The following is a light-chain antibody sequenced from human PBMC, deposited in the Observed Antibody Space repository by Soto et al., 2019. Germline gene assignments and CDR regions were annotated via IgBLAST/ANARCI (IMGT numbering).Light chain of an antibody. CDR1: SGHSSYA. J-gene: IGLJ1*01. Sequence: QLMLTQSPSASASLGASVKLTCTLSSGHSSYAIAWHQQQPEKGPRYLMKLNSDGSHSKGDGIPDRFSGSSSGAERYLTISSLQSEDEADYYCQTWGTGPFVFGTGTKLTVL. CDR2: LNSDGSH. CDR3: QTWGTGPFV. V-gene: IGLV4-69*01.